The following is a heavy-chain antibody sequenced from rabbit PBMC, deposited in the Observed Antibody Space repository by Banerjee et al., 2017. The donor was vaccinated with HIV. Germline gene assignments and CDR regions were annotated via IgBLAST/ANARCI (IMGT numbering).Heavy chain of an antibody. Sequence: QEQLEESGGGLVQPEGSLTLTCTASGSTLSRYYICWVRQAPGKGLEWIACIGTGSGTTYYATWAKGRFTISKTSSTTVTLQMTSLTAADTATYFCARDLAGVIGWNFNLWGPGTLVTVS. CDR1: GSTLSRYY. D-gene: IGHD4-1*01. CDR3: ARDLAGVIGWNFNL. CDR2: IGTGSGTT. V-gene: IGHV1S45*01. J-gene: IGHJ4*01.